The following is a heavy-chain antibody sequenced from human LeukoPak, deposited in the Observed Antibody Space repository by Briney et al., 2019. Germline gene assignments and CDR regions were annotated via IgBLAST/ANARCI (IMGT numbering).Heavy chain of an antibody. CDR2: IITIFGTA. CDR1: EGTFSSYA. D-gene: IGHD4-17*01. Sequence: SVKVSCKASEGTFSSYAISWVRQAPGQGREWMGRIITIFGTANYAQKFQGKVTITTHESTSTAYMELSSLRSEDTAVYYCARDTVLYGDDAFDIWGQGTMVTVSS. CDR3: ARDTVLYGDDAFDI. J-gene: IGHJ3*02. V-gene: IGHV1-69*05.